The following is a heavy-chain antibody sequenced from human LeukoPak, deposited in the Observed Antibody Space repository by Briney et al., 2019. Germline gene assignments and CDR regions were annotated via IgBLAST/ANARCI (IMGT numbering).Heavy chain of an antibody. CDR3: ARDSVGATTIDY. CDR2: IYSGGST. CDR1: GFTVSSNY. V-gene: IGHV3-53*01. J-gene: IGHJ4*02. D-gene: IGHD1-26*01. Sequence: GGSLRLSCAASGFTVSSNYMSWVRQAPGKGLEWVSVIYSGGSTYYADSVKGRFTISRDNSKNTLYLQMNSLRAEDTAVYYCARDSVGATTIDYWGQGTLVTVSS.